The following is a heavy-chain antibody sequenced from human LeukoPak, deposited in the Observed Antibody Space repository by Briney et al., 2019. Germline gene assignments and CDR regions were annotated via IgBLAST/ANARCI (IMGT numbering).Heavy chain of an antibody. CDR3: ATTPQRHCTNGVCYFFYFDY. V-gene: IGHV1-2*02. Sequence: GASVKVSCKASGYTFTGYYVHWVRQAPGQGLEWMGWINPNSGGTNYAQKFQGRVTMTRDTSISTAYMELSRLRSDDTAVYYCATTPQRHCTNGVCYFFYFDYWGQGTLVTVSS. CDR1: GYTFTGYY. J-gene: IGHJ4*02. CDR2: INPNSGGT. D-gene: IGHD2-8*01.